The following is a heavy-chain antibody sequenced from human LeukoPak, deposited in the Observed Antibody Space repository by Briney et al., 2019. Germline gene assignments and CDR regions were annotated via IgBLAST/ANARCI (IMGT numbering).Heavy chain of an antibody. CDR3: ARGAYYYDSSGYYYTASLDYFDY. D-gene: IGHD3-22*01. J-gene: IGHJ4*02. V-gene: IGHV4-34*01. CDR1: GGSFSGYY. Sequence: SETLSHTCAVYGGSFSGYYWSWIRQPPGKGLEWIGEINHSGSTNYNPSLKSRVTISVDTSKNQFSLKLSSVTAADTAVYYCARGAYYYDSSGYYYTASLDYFDYWGQGTLVTVSS. CDR2: INHSGST.